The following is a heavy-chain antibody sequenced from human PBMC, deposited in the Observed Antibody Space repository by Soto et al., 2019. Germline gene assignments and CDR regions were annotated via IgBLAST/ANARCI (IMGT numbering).Heavy chain of an antibody. V-gene: IGHV1-69*13. CDR2: IIPIFGTA. J-gene: IGHJ6*02. CDR3: ARDGYCSSTSCPAGYYYYGMEV. Sequence: GASVKVSCKASGGTFSSYAISWVRQAPGQGLEWMGGIIPIFGTANYAQKFQGRVTITADESTSTAYMELSSLRSEDTAVYYCARDGYCSSTSCPAGYYYYGMEVWGQGPTVTVSS. D-gene: IGHD2-2*03. CDR1: GGTFSSYA.